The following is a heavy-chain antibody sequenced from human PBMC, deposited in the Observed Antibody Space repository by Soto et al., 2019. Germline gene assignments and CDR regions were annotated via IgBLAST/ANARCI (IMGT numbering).Heavy chain of an antibody. V-gene: IGHV3-30*18. J-gene: IGHJ3*02. D-gene: IGHD3-3*01. CDR1: GFTFSSYG. CDR2: ISYYGSNK. CDR3: AKDLGRSGYYIAFDI. Sequence: GGSLRLSCAASGFTFSSYGLHWVCQAPGRGLEWVAVISYYGSNKYYADSVKGRFTISRDNSKNTLYLKMNSVRAEDTAVYYCAKDLGRSGYYIAFDIWGQGTMVTVSS.